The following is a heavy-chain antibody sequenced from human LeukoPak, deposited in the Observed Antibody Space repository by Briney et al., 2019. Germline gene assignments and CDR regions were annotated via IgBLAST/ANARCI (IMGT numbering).Heavy chain of an antibody. Sequence: GGSLRLSCAASGFTFSNYVMNWVRQAPGKGLEWVSAVTGTGNTYYADSVKGRFTNSRDNSKNMVYLQMNSLSADDTAVYHCARRLGDYWGQGTLVTVSS. CDR1: GFTFSNYV. CDR3: ARRLGDY. J-gene: IGHJ4*02. V-gene: IGHV3-23*01. CDR2: VTGTGNT.